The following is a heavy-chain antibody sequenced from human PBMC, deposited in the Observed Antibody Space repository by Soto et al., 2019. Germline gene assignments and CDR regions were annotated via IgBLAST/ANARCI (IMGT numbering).Heavy chain of an antibody. CDR3: GRNGGGGGILFGLRGPGNVGNGY. D-gene: IGHD3-9*01. V-gene: IGHV3-7*01. CDR1: GFIFSSYW. J-gene: IGHJ4*03. Sequence: PGGALRLSCYASGFIFSSYWMSWVRQAPGKGLEWVANIKQDGSEKYYVDSVKGRFIISRDNAKNSLYLQMDSLRAEDTAVYYCGRNGGGGGILFGLRGPGNVGNGY. CDR2: IKQDGSEK.